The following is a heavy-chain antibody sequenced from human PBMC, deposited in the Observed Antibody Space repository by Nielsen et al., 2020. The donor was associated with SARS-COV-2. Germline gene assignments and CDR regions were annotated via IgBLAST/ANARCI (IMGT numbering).Heavy chain of an antibody. V-gene: IGHV4-39*01. CDR1: GGSISSSSYY. D-gene: IGHD6-13*01. J-gene: IGHJ5*02. CDR2: IYYSGST. Sequence: SETLSLTCTVSGGSISSSSYYWGWIRQPPGKGLEWIGSIYYSGSTYYNPSLKSRVTISVDTSKNQFSLKLSSVTAADTAVYYCARYSSSWYFWFDPWGQGTLVTVSS. CDR3: ARYSSSWYFWFDP.